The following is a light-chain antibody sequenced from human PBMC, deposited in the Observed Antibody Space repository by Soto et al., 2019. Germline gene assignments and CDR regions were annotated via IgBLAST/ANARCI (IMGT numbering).Light chain of an antibody. CDR3: SSYISSSTLVV. J-gene: IGLJ2*01. V-gene: IGLV2-14*01. CDR1: SSDDGGYNY. Sequence: QSALTQPASVSGSPGQSITISCTGTSSDDGGYNYVSWYQQHPGKAPKLMIYDGSNRPSGVSNRFSGSKSGNTASLTISGLQAEDEADYYCSSYISSSTLVVFGGGTKLTVL. CDR2: DGS.